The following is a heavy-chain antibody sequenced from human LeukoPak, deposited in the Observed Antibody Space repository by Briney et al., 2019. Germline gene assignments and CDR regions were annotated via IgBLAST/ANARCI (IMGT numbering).Heavy chain of an antibody. J-gene: IGHJ3*02. V-gene: IGHV3-66*01. Sequence: GGSLRLSCAASGLTVSSNYMSWVRQARGKGLEWVSVIYSGGSTYYADSVKGRFTISRDNSKDTLFLQMNSLRTEDTAVYYCASLTVSNVFDIWGQGTMVTVSS. CDR2: IYSGGST. CDR1: GLTVSSNY. D-gene: IGHD4-11*01. CDR3: ASLTVSNVFDI.